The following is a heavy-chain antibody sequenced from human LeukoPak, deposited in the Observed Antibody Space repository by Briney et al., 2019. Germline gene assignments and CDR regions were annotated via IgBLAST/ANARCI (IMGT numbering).Heavy chain of an antibody. CDR3: AKEMVRHCGGDYDY. J-gene: IGHJ4*02. Sequence: GGSLRLSCAASGFTFSSYAMSWVRQAPGKGLEWVSAISGSGGSTYYADSVKGRFTISRDNSKHTLYLQMNSLRAEDTAVYYCAKEMVRHCGGDYDYWGQGTLVTVSS. CDR1: GFTFSSYA. D-gene: IGHD2-21*01. CDR2: ISGSGGST. V-gene: IGHV3-23*01.